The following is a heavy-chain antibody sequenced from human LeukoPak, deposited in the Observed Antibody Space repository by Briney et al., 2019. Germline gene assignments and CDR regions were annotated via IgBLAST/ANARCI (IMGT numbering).Heavy chain of an antibody. Sequence: GASVKVSCKASGYTFTSYGISWVRQAPGQGLEWMGWINPNSGGTNYAQKFQGWVTMTRDTSISTAYMELSRLRSDDTAVYYCAREPPRQLTTYFYGMDVWGQGTTVTVSS. CDR2: INPNSGGT. CDR3: AREPPRQLTTYFYGMDV. D-gene: IGHD6-13*01. J-gene: IGHJ6*02. V-gene: IGHV1-2*04. CDR1: GYTFTSYG.